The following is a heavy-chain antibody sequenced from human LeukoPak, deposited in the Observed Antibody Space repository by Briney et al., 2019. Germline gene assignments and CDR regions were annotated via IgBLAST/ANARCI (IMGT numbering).Heavy chain of an antibody. CDR2: ISAYNGNT. Sequence: ASVKVSCKASGYTFTSYGISWVRQAPGQGLEWMGWISAYNGNTNYAQKLQGRVTMTTDTSTSTAYMELRSLRSDDTAVYHCARALGELAYCGGDCYFYGIDVWGQGTTVTVSS. CDR3: ARALGELAYCGGDCYFYGIDV. V-gene: IGHV1-18*01. CDR1: GYTFTSYG. J-gene: IGHJ6*02. D-gene: IGHD2-21*01.